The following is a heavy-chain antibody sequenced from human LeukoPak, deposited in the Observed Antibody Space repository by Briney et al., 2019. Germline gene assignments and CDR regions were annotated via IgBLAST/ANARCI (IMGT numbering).Heavy chain of an antibody. Sequence: PGGSLRLSCAASGFTFSNYWMHWVRRAPGKGPVWVSRIKSDGSSTRFADSVQDRFTISRDNGKNTVYLQMNSLRAEDTAVYYCARGGDTSNWYPGYFDYWGQGALVTVSS. J-gene: IGHJ4*02. V-gene: IGHV3-74*01. CDR3: ARGGDTSNWYPGYFDY. CDR1: GFTFSNYW. CDR2: IKSDGSST. D-gene: IGHD6-13*01.